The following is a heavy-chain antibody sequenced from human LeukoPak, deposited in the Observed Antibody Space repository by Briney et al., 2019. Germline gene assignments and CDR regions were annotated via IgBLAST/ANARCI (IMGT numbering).Heavy chain of an antibody. Sequence: GGSLRLSCAASGFTFDDYATHWVRQAPGKGLEWVSGISWNSGSIGYADSVKGRFTISRDNAKNSLYLQMNSLRAEDTALYYCAKGTPTFFHYYFDYWGQGTLVTVSS. CDR2: ISWNSGSI. CDR3: AKGTPTFFHYYFDY. CDR1: GFTFDDYA. D-gene: IGHD2/OR15-2a*01. V-gene: IGHV3-9*01. J-gene: IGHJ4*02.